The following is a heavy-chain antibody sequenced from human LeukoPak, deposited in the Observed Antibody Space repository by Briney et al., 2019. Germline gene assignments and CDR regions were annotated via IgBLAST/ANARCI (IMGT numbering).Heavy chain of an antibody. CDR2: ISSSGSTI. D-gene: IGHD3-10*01. Sequence: GGSLRLSCAASGFTFSSYEMNWVRQAPGKGLEWVSYISSSGSTIYYADSVKGRFTISRDNSKNTLYLQMNSLRAEDTAIYYCAKVTYGSGTYGAFDSWGQGTLVTVSS. CDR3: AKVTYGSGTYGAFDS. V-gene: IGHV3-48*03. CDR1: GFTFSSYE. J-gene: IGHJ4*02.